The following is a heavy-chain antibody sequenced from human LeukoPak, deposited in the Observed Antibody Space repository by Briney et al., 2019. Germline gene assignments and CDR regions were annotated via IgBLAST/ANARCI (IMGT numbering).Heavy chain of an antibody. CDR1: GGSTRYYY. CDR3: ARGMSLPDY. Sequence: ETLSLTCTISGGSTRYYYWSCIPQRPGQGLGSIGHIYYTGSANYNPSLKSRVTISVDTSKNQFSLKVSSVTAADTAVYYCARGMSLPDYWGQGTLVTVSS. J-gene: IGHJ4*02. V-gene: IGHV4-59*01. D-gene: IGHD2-8*01. CDR2: IYYTGSA.